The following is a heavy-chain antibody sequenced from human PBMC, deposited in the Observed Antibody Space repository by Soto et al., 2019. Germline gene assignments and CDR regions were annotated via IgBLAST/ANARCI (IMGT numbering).Heavy chain of an antibody. CDR1: GCTFIDYY. Sequence: ASVKVSCKASGCTFIDYYMHWVRQAPGQGLEWMGWINPNSGGTNYAQKFQGWVTMTRDTSISTAYMELSSLRSDDTAVFYCARARITIFGVVTEEYYFDYWGQGTLVTVSS. V-gene: IGHV1-2*04. J-gene: IGHJ4*02. CDR2: INPNSGGT. CDR3: ARARITIFGVVTEEYYFDY. D-gene: IGHD3-3*01.